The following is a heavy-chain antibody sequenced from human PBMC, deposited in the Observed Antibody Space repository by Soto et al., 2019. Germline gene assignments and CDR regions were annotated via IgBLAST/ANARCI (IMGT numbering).Heavy chain of an antibody. V-gene: IGHV4-34*01. D-gene: IGHD5-12*01. J-gene: IGHJ4*02. CDR3: ARGQEGVVATH. CDR2: IKDGGRT. Sequence: QVQLQQWGAGLLKPSETLSLNCAVNGGSLSGYYWSWIRQPPGKGLEWIGEIKDGGRTNYSPSLEIXXPXSXXTATNQSSLRLYSVTAADTGVYYCARGQEGVVATHWDQGTLVTVSS. CDR1: GGSLSGYY.